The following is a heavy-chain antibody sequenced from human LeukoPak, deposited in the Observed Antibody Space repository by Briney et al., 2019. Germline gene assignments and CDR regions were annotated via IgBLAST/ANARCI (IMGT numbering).Heavy chain of an antibody. CDR3: ARVSESSSWHPLDY. CDR2: INTYNGIT. V-gene: IGHV1-18*01. Sequence: ASVKVSCKASGYTFTNYGVSWVRQAPGQGLELMGWINTYNGITNYAQKVQGRVTMTTDTSTSTAYMELSSLRSEDTAVYYCARVSESSSWHPLDYWGQGTLVTVSS. D-gene: IGHD6-13*01. CDR1: GYTFTNYG. J-gene: IGHJ4*02.